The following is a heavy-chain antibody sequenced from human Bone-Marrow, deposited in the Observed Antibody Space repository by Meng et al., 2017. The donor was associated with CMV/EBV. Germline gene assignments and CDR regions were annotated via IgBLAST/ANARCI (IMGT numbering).Heavy chain of an antibody. V-gene: IGHV1-24*01. CDR1: GYTLTELS. J-gene: IGHJ5*02. D-gene: IGHD2-2*01. Sequence: ASVKVSCKVSGYTLTELSMHWVRQAPGKGLEWMGGFDPEDGETIYAQKFQGRVTMTTDTSTSTAYMELRSLRSDDTAVYYCARCGLEVVPAYNWFDPWGQGTLVTVSS. CDR2: FDPEDGET. CDR3: ARCGLEVVPAYNWFDP.